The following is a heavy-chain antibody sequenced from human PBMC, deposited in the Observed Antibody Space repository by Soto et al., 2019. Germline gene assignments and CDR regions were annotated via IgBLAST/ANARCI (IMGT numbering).Heavy chain of an antibody. CDR2: ISGSGGST. V-gene: IGHV3-23*01. CDR3: ANVIAARGLPIDY. Sequence: EVQLLESGGGLVQPGGSLRLSCAASGFTFSSYAMSWVRQAPGKGLEWVSAISGSGGSTYYADSVKGRFTISRDNSKNTLYLQMNSLRAEDTAVYYCANVIAARGLPIDYWGQGTLVTVSS. J-gene: IGHJ4*02. CDR1: GFTFSSYA. D-gene: IGHD6-6*01.